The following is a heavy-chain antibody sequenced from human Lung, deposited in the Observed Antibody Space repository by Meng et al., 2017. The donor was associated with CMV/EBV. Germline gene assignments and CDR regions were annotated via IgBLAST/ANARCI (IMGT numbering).Heavy chain of an antibody. CDR1: GGTFSNYP. CDR3: ATEGPLNWFDR. Sequence: SVKVSCKASGGTFSNYPVSWVRHAPGLGLEWMGGFIPIFGTPNYAQKFQGRLTITTDESTSTAYTALNSLRSEDTAVYYCATEGPLNWFDRWGQGTLVTVSS. CDR2: FIPIFGTP. V-gene: IGHV1-69*05. J-gene: IGHJ5*02.